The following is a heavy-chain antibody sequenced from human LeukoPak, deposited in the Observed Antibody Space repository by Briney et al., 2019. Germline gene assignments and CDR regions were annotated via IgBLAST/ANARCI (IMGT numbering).Heavy chain of an antibody. V-gene: IGHV1-46*01. J-gene: IGHJ3*02. Sequence: ASVKVSCKASGYTFTKSYIHWVRQAPGQRLEWMGLINPGGDNTDYAQNFQGRLTMTSDTSARTVYMELSSLRSDDTAVCYCARIRDVYNDAYDIWGQGTLVTVTS. CDR3: ARIRDVYNDAYDI. CDR2: INPGGDNT. CDR1: GYTFTKSY. D-gene: IGHD5-24*01.